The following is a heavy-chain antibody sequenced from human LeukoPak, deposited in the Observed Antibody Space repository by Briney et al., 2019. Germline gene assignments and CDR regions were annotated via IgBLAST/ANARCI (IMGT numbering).Heavy chain of an antibody. CDR2: IYTSGST. Sequence: SETLSLTCTVSGGSISSGSYYWSWIRQPAGKGLEWIGRIYTSGSTNYNPSLKSRVTISVDTSKNQFSLKLSSVTAADTAVYYCARHVVKVRGVIIKNYYYYYMDVWGKGTTVTISS. CDR3: ARHVVKVRGVIIKNYYYYYMDV. J-gene: IGHJ6*03. CDR1: GGSISSGSYY. D-gene: IGHD3-10*01. V-gene: IGHV4-61*02.